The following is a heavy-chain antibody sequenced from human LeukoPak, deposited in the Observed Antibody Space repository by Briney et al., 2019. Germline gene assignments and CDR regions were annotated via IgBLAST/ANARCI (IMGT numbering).Heavy chain of an antibody. CDR2: IWFDGSNI. Sequence: GRSLRLSGAASGFNFSSYGMHWVRQAPGKGLEWVTSIWFDGSNIHYADSVKGRVIISRDNSKSALYLQMNSLRADDTAIYYCARDSLPMAVTGPFDRWGQGALVTVSS. V-gene: IGHV3-33*01. D-gene: IGHD6-19*01. J-gene: IGHJ4*02. CDR3: ARDSLPMAVTGPFDR. CDR1: GFNFSSYG.